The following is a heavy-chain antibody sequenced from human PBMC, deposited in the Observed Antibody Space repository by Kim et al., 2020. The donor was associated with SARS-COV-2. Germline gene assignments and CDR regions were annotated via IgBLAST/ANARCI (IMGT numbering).Heavy chain of an antibody. D-gene: IGHD5-18*01. CDR3: AKDTRRGYSYGTYLDY. J-gene: IGHJ4*01. Sequence: GGSLRLSCAASGFTFSSYGMHWVRQAPGKGLEWVAVISYDGSNKYYADSVKGRFTISRDNSKNTLYLQMNSLRAEDTAVYYCAKDTRRGYSYGTYLDYWG. V-gene: IGHV3-30*18. CDR2: ISYDGSNK. CDR1: GFTFSSYG.